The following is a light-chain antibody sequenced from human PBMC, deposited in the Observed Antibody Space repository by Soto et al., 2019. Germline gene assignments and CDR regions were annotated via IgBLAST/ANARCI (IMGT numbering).Light chain of an antibody. CDR1: QSISSW. V-gene: IGKV1-5*03. J-gene: IGKJ4*01. CDR3: QQYSSYSRS. CDR2: KAS. Sequence: DIQMTQSPSTLSASVGDRVTINCRASQSISSWLAWYQQKSGKAPKLLIHKASSLESGVPSRFSGSGSGTEFTLTITSLQPDDFATYYCQQYSSYSRSFGGGTKVDI.